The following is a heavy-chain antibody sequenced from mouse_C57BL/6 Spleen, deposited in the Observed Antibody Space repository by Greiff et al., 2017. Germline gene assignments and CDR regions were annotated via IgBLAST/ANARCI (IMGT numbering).Heavy chain of an antibody. D-gene: IGHD2-1*01. CDR1: GYTFTDYY. J-gene: IGHJ2*01. CDR2: INPNNGGT. Sequence: VQLQQSGPELVKPGASVKISCKASGYTFTDYYMNWVKQSHGKSLEWIGDINPNNGGTSYNQKFKGKATLTVDKSSSTAYMELRSLTSEDSAVYYCARRNYYGNYGGYFDYWGQGTTLTVSS. V-gene: IGHV1-26*01. CDR3: ARRNYYGNYGGYFDY.